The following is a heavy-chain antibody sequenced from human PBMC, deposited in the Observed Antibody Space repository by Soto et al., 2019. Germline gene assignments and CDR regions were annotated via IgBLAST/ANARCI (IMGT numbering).Heavy chain of an antibody. CDR1: GHSMSNTDYF. Sequence: SETLSLTCTVSGHSMSNTDYFWGWIRQTPWRDLEWIGGMNHTGSTNYNPSLKSRVTISADTSKNQFSLKLTSVTAADTAVYYCARDKITGLFDYWGQGTLVTVSS. CDR3: ARDKITGLFDY. J-gene: IGHJ4*02. CDR2: MNHTGST. V-gene: IGHV4-39*07. D-gene: IGHD2-8*02.